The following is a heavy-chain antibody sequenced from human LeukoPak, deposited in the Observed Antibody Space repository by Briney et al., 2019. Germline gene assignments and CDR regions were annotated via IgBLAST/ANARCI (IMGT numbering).Heavy chain of an antibody. D-gene: IGHD6-13*01. CDR2: IYYSGRT. J-gene: IGHJ4*02. CDR3: ARDSSWSRGNFDY. Sequence: SETLSLTCTVPGGSISSSSYYWGWIRQPPGKGLEWIGSIYYSGRTYYHPSLKSRVTISVDTSKNQFSLKLSSVTAADTAVYYCARDSSWSRGNFDYWGQGTLVTVSS. CDR1: GGSISSSSYY. V-gene: IGHV4-39*07.